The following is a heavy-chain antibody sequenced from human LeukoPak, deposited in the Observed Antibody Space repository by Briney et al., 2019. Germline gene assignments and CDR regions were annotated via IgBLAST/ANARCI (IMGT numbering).Heavy chain of an antibody. CDR1: GFTFSSYD. J-gene: IGHJ4*02. CDR2: IGTAGDT. Sequence: GGSLRLSCAASGFTFSSYDMHWVRQATGKGLEWVSAIGTAGDTYYPGSVKGRFTISRENAKNSLYLQINSLTDGDTAVYYCVRSGLTLVRGVIGGAPFDSWGQGTLVTVSS. D-gene: IGHD3-10*01. V-gene: IGHV3-13*01. CDR3: VRSGLTLVRGVIGGAPFDS.